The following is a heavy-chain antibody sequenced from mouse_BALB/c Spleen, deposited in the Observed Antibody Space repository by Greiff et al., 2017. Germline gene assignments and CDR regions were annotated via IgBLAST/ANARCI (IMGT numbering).Heavy chain of an antibody. Sequence: DVKLVESGAGLVQPGGSLRLSCATSGFTFTDFYMEWVRQPPGKRLEWIAASRNNANDYTTEYSASVKGRFIVSIDTSQSILYLQMNALRAEDTAIYYCARDADDSYYLDYWGQGTTLTVSS. V-gene: IGHV7-1*02. CDR2: SRNNANDYTT. D-gene: IGHD2-12*01. CDR3: ARDADDSYYLDY. CDR1: GFTFTDFY. J-gene: IGHJ2*01.